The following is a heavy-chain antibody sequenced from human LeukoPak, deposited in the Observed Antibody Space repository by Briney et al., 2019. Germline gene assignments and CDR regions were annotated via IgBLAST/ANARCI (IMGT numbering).Heavy chain of an antibody. CDR2: IYYSGST. J-gene: IGHJ4*02. V-gene: IGHV4-39*07. Sequence: SETLSLTCTVSGGSISTSSYYWGWIRQPPGKGLEWIGTIYYSGSTYYNPSLKSRVTISVDTSNNQFSLKLSSVTAADTAVYYCAREDTAMVAFDYWGQGTLVTVSS. CDR3: AREDTAMVAFDY. CDR1: GGSISTSSYY. D-gene: IGHD5-18*01.